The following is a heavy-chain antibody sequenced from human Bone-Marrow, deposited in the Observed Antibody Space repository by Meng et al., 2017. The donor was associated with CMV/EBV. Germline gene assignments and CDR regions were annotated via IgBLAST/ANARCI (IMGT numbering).Heavy chain of an antibody. CDR3: ARGGARYSSSSDY. J-gene: IGHJ4*02. Sequence: ASVKVSCKASGYTFTSYGISWVRQAPGQGLEWMGWISAYNGNTNYAQKLQGRVTITTDESTSTAYMELSSLGSEDTAVYYCARGGARYSSSSDYWGQGTLVTFYS. V-gene: IGHV1-18*01. CDR1: GYTFTSYG. D-gene: IGHD6-6*01. CDR2: ISAYNGNT.